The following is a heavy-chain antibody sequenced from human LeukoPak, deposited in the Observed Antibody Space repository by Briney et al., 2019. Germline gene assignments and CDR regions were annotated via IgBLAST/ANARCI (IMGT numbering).Heavy chain of an antibody. D-gene: IGHD2-15*01. CDR3: ARPILGSCSGGSYSDY. V-gene: IGHV5-51*01. CDR2: IYPGDSDT. CDR1: GYRFTSYW. Sequence: GESLKISCKGSGYRFTSYWIGWVRQMPGKGLEWMGIIYPGDSDTRYSPSFQGQVTISADKSISTAYLQWSSLKASDTAMYYCARPILGSCSGGSYSDYWGQGTLVTVSS. J-gene: IGHJ4*03.